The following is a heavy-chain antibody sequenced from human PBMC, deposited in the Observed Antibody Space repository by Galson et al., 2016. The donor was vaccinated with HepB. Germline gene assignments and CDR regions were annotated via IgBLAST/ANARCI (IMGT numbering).Heavy chain of an antibody. CDR2: IKQDGRET. J-gene: IGHJ4*02. V-gene: IGHV3-7*04. CDR1: GFTFSSFW. CDR3: ARAQWNPVRRDAYFDH. D-gene: IGHD1-1*01. Sequence: SLRLSCATSGFTFSSFWMNWVRQAPGKGLEWVANIKQDGRETYYVDSVKGRFTISRDNAKSSLSLQMDSLRGDDTAVYYCARAQWNPVRRDAYFDHWGQGTMVTVSS.